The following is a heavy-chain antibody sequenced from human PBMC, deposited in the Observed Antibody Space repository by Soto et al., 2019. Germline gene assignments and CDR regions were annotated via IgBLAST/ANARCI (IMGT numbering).Heavy chain of an antibody. CDR2: IYPGDSDT. CDR3: ARPFARQAVAGKVKNWFAP. J-gene: IGHJ5*02. Sequence: PGESLKISCKGSGYSFTSYWIGWVRQMPGKGLEWMGIIYPGDSDTRYSPSFQGQVTISADKSISTAYLQWSSLKASDTATYYCARPFARQAVAGKVKNWFAPWGQGTLVTVSS. CDR1: GYSFTSYW. D-gene: IGHD6-19*01. V-gene: IGHV5-51*01.